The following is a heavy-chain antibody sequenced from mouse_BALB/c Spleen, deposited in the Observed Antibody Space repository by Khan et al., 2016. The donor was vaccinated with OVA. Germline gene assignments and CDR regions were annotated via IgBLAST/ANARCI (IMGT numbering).Heavy chain of an antibody. V-gene: IGHV5-6*01. CDR3: ARVAYYYDGEWVAY. CDR2: VSTGGHYT. CDR1: GFTFSTYG. Sequence: EVMLVESGGDVVKPGGSLKLSCAASGFTFSTYGMSWVRQTPDKRLEWVATVSTGGHYTYYPDTVKGRFTISRDNAKNILYLHMKSLKSEDTAMFYGARVAYYYDGEWVAYWCQGTLVTVSA. J-gene: IGHJ3*01. D-gene: IGHD1-1*01.